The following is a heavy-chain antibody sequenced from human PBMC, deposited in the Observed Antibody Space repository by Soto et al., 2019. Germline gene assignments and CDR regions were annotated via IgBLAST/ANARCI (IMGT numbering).Heavy chain of an antibody. J-gene: IGHJ6*02. Sequence: GGSLRLSCAASGFTFSNHAMSWVRQAPGKGLEWVSTIGGSDGRTYYAETVNGLFTISSDNAKNLLYLQMTSLSAEEKSVYCCDNVNLRCSYGMDVWGQGTTVTVSS. CDR2: IGGSDGRT. CDR1: GFTFSNHA. CDR3: DNVNLRCSYGMDV. D-gene: IGHD3-10*02. V-gene: IGHV3-23*01.